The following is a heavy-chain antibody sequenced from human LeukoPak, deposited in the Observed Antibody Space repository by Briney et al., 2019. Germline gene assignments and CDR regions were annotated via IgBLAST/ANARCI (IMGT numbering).Heavy chain of an antibody. V-gene: IGHV3-48*02. CDR3: ARDLVHGGNSFFDY. J-gene: IGHJ4*02. CDR2: MTSSSSTI. Sequence: GGSLRLSCAASGFTSSSYSMNCVREAPGKGLEWVSYMTSSSSTIYYADSVKGRFTISRDNAKDPLYLQMNSLRDEDMAVYYCARDLVHGGNSFFDYWGQGTLVTVSS. D-gene: IGHD4-23*01. CDR1: GFTSSSYS.